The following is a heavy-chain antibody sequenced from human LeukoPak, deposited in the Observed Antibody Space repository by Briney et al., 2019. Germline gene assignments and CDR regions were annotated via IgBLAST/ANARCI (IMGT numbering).Heavy chain of an antibody. CDR1: GYTFTSYG. Sequence: GASVKVSCKASGYTFTSYGISWVRQAPGQGLEWMGWISAYNGNTNYAQKLQGRVTMTTDTSTSTAYMELRSLRSDDTAVYYCARANMITFGGVIVLDAFDIWGQGTMVTVPS. J-gene: IGHJ3*02. D-gene: IGHD3-16*02. V-gene: IGHV1-18*01. CDR3: ARANMITFGGVIVLDAFDI. CDR2: ISAYNGNT.